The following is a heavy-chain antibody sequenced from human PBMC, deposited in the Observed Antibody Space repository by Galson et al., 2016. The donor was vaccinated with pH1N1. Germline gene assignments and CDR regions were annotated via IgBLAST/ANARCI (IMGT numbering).Heavy chain of an antibody. CDR2: IYYSGST. CDR3: ARGDYGDSLYWYFDV. D-gene: IGHD4-17*01. V-gene: IGHV4-59*11. CDR1: GGSFSNQY. Sequence: TLSLTCTVSGGSFSNQYWSWIRQPPGKGLEWIGYIYYSGSTNYNPSLKSRLTISIDTSKNQFSLKLSSLTAADTAVYYCARGDYGDSLYWYFDVWGGGTLVTVSS. J-gene: IGHJ2*01.